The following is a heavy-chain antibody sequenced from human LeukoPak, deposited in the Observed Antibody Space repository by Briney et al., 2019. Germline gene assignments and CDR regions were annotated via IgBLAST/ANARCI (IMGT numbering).Heavy chain of an antibody. Sequence: SETLSLTCAVSGYSISSSNWWGWIRQPPGKGLEWFGYIYFGGSTNYNPSLKSRVTMSVDTSKNQFSLKLSSVTALDTAVYYCARNGCSSTSCSVDYWGQGTLVTVSS. D-gene: IGHD2-2*01. CDR1: GYSISSSNW. V-gene: IGHV4-28*06. J-gene: IGHJ4*02. CDR3: ARNGCSSTSCSVDY. CDR2: IYFGGST.